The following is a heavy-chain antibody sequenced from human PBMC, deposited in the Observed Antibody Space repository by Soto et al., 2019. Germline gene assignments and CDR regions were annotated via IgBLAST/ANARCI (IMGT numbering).Heavy chain of an antibody. CDR3: ARTDYGSGSYY. CDR2: IYYSGST. CDR1: GGSISSYY. Sequence: SETLSLTCTVSGGSISSYYWSWIRQPPGKGLEWIGYIYYSGSTNYNPSLKSRVTISVDTSKNQFSLKLSSVTAADTAVYYCARTDYGSGSYYWGQGTLVTVS. V-gene: IGHV4-59*01. J-gene: IGHJ4*02. D-gene: IGHD3-10*01.